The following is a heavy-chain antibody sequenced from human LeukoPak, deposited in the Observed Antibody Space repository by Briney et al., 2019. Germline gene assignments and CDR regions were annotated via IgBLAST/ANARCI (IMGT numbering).Heavy chain of an antibody. J-gene: IGHJ6*02. Sequence: GGSLRLSCAASGFTFSSYGMHWVRQAPGKGLERVAVISYDGSNKYYADSVKGRFTISRDNSKNTLYLQMNSLRAEDTAVYYCAAPIGSYYGMDVWGQGTTVTVSS. CDR1: GFTFSSYG. CDR3: AAPIGSYYGMDV. V-gene: IGHV3-30*03. CDR2: ISYDGSNK.